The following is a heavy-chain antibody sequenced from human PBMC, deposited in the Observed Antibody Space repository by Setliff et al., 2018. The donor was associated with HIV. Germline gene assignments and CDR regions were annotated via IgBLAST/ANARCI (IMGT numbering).Heavy chain of an antibody. CDR1: GFTFTDAW. Sequence: PGGSLRLSCEASGFTFTDAWMNWVRQAPGKGLEWVGRTKSKSDGETTDYAAPVKGRFTISRHDSRETVYLQMNSLKSEDTAVYYCADYGPLGVVWGQGTSVTVS. CDR2: TKSKSDGETT. CDR3: ADYGPLGVV. D-gene: IGHD4-17*01. J-gene: IGHJ6*02. V-gene: IGHV3-15*01.